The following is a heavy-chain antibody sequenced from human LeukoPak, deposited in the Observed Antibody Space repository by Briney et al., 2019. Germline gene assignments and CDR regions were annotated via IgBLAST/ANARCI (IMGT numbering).Heavy chain of an antibody. J-gene: IGHJ4*02. CDR1: GFTFSNCW. Sequence: GGSLRLSCEASGFTFSNCWMSWVRQVPGKGLEWVANIKTDGSETHHVDSVRGRFTISRDNANNSLYLQMNSLDVEDEYGYYCATNGHCHANWGQGTLVTVSS. CDR2: IKTDGSET. CDR3: ATNGHCHAN. D-gene: IGHD2-2*01. V-gene: IGHV3-7*01.